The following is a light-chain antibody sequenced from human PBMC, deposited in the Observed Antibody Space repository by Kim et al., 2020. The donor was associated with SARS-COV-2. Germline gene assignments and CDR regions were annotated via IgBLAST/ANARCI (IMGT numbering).Light chain of an antibody. CDR3: QQYGSSRWT. CDR1: QSVSSSY. CDR2: GAS. V-gene: IGKV3-20*01. J-gene: IGKJ1*01. Sequence: SPGESTAPSCRASQSVSSSYLAWYQQKPGQVPRLLIYGASSRASGIPDRFSGSGSGTDFTLTISRLEPEDFAVYYCQQYGSSRWTFGQGTKVDIK.